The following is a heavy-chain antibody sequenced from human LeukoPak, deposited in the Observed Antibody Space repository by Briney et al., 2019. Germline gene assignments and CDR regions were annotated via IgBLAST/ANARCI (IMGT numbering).Heavy chain of an antibody. Sequence: PGGSLRLSCAASGFTFSSYAMSCVRQAPGKGLEGVSALSGSGSNTYYADSVKGRFTISRDKSKNTLYLQMNSLRAEDTAVYYCAKDRRPTTVVTYPSDWGQGTLATVSS. V-gene: IGHV3-23*01. J-gene: IGHJ4*02. D-gene: IGHD4-11*01. CDR2: LSGSGSNT. CDR1: GFTFSSYA. CDR3: AKDRRPTTVVTYPSD.